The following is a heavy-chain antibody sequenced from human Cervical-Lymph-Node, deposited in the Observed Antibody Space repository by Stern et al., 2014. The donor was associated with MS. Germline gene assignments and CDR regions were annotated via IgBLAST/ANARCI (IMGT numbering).Heavy chain of an antibody. J-gene: IGHJ3*02. V-gene: IGHV3-9*01. CDR2: ISWNSGSI. D-gene: IGHD4-17*01. CDR1: GFTFDDYA. CDR3: AKDHYGDYVGFAFDI. Sequence: EVQLVESGGGLVQPGRSLRLSCAASGFTFDDYAMHWVRPAPGKGLEWVSHISWNSGSIGYADSVKGRFTISRDNAKNSLYLQMNSLRAEDTALYYCAKDHYGDYVGFAFDIWGQGTMVTVSS.